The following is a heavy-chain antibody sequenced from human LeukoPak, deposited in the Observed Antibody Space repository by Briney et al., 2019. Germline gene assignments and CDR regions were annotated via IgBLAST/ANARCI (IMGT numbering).Heavy chain of an antibody. V-gene: IGHV1-46*01. Sequence: GASVKVSCKASGYTFTSYYMHWVRQAPGQGLEWMGIIKPSGGSTSYAQKFQGRVTMTRDTSTSTVYMELSSLRSGDTAVYYCARGNWDWYYYGSGSYQGWFDPWGQGTLVTVSS. CDR1: GYTFTSYY. CDR3: ARGNWDWYYYGSGSYQGWFDP. J-gene: IGHJ5*02. CDR2: IKPSGGST. D-gene: IGHD3-10*01.